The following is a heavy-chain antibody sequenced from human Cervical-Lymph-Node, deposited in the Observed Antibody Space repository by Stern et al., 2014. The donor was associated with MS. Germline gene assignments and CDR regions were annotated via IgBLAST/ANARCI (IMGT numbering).Heavy chain of an antibody. Sequence: VQLVESGAEVKKPGASVKVSCKASGYTFTNYYMHWVRQPPGQGLEWMGLINPSGGSTSYAQKFQGRVTMTRDTSTSTVYMELSSLRSEDTAVYYCAREVAGHRLGMMDVWGQGTTVTVSS. CDR2: INPSGGST. J-gene: IGHJ6*02. V-gene: IGHV1-46*01. D-gene: IGHD6-19*01. CDR3: AREVAGHRLGMMDV. CDR1: GYTFTNYY.